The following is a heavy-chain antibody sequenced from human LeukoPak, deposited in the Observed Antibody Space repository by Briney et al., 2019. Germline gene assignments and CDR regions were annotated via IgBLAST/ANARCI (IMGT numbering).Heavy chain of an antibody. Sequence: ASVKVSCKASGYTFTSYGISWVRQAPGQGLEWMGWISAYNGNTNYAQKFQGRVTITRDTSASTAYMELSSLRSEDTAVYYCAREDDAFDIWGQGTMVTVSS. CDR3: AREDDAFDI. J-gene: IGHJ3*02. V-gene: IGHV1-18*01. CDR1: GYTFTSYG. CDR2: ISAYNGNT.